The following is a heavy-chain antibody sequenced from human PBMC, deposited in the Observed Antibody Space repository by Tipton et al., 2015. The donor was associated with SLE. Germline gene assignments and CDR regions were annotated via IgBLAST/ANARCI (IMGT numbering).Heavy chain of an antibody. CDR1: GGSFSGYY. V-gene: IGHV4-34*01. CDR3: AREQIGREGYYFDY. Sequence: LRLSCAVYGGSFSGYYWSWIRQPPGKGLEWIGEINHSGSTNYNPSLKSRVTISVDTSKNQFSLKLSSVTAADTAVYYCAREQIGREGYYFDYWGQGTLVTVSS. CDR2: INHSGST. J-gene: IGHJ4*02. D-gene: IGHD1-26*01.